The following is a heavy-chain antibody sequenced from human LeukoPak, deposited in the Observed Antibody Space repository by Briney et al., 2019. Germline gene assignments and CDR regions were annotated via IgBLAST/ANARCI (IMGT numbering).Heavy chain of an antibody. D-gene: IGHD2-8*01. CDR1: GFTFSSYE. V-gene: IGHV3-48*03. CDR3: STDPRLLIY. J-gene: IGHJ4*01. CDR2: ISGSGNSI. Sequence: GGSLRLSCAASGFTFSSYEMNWVRQAPGKGLEWVSYISGSGNSISYADSVRGRFTISRDNAKNSLFLQMNSLRPDDTALYYCSTDPRLLIYWGHGTLVTVSS.